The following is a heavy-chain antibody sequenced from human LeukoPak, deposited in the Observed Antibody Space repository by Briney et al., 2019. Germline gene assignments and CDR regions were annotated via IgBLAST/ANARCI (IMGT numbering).Heavy chain of an antibody. CDR1: GFTFDDYA. J-gene: IGHJ3*02. CDR3: ATSSVRALVVVAATGAFDI. CDR2: ISWNSGSI. Sequence: GGSLRLSCAASGFTFDDYAMHWVRQAPGKGLEWVSGISWNSGSIGYADSVKGRFTISRDNAKNSLYLQMNSLRAEDTALYYCATSSVRALVVVAATGAFDIWGQGTMVTVSS. V-gene: IGHV3-9*01. D-gene: IGHD2-15*01.